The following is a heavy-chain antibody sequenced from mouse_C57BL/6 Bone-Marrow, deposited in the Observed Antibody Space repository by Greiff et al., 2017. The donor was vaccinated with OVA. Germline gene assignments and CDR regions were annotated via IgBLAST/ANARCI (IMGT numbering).Heavy chain of an antibody. V-gene: IGHV5-17*01. J-gene: IGHJ3*01. CDR3: ARKAWFAY. CDR1: GFTFSDYG. Sequence: EVMLVESGGGLVKPGGSLKLSCAASGFTFSDYGMHWVRQAPEKGLEWVAYISSGSSTIYYADTVKGRFTISRDNAKNTLCLQMTSLRSEDTAMYYCARKAWFAYWGQGTLVTVSA. CDR2: ISSGSSTI.